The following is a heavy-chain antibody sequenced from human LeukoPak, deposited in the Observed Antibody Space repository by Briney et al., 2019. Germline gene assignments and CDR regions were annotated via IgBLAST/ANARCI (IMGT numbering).Heavy chain of an antibody. CDR2: TYYNSKWYN. CDR3: AGDSSARPLEY. V-gene: IGHV6-1*01. CDR1: GDSVSSNSAA. Sequence: SQTLSLTCAISGDSVSSNSAAWYWIRQPPSRGLEWLGRTYYNSKWYNDYAVSVKSRITINPDTSKNQFSLHLNSVTPEDTAVYYCAGDSSARPLEYWGQGTLVTVSS. D-gene: IGHD6-6*01. J-gene: IGHJ4*02.